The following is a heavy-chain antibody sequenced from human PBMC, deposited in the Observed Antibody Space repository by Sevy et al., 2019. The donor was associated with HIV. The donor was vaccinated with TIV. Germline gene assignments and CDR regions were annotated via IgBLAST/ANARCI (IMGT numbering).Heavy chain of an antibody. CDR1: GGSLSNYG. Sequence: ASVKVSCKTSGGSLSNYGISWVRQAPGQGLEWMGGIIPIFGTANYALKFQGRLTITADESSSTVYMELSSLISEVTAVYYCARETVYVDYTYNWFDPWGQGTLVTVSS. J-gene: IGHJ5*02. CDR2: IIPIFGTA. D-gene: IGHD4-17*01. V-gene: IGHV1-69*13. CDR3: ARETVYVDYTYNWFDP.